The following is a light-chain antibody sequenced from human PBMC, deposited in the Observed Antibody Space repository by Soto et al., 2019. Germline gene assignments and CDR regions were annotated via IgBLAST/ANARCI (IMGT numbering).Light chain of an antibody. CDR2: DAS. CDR1: QSVSSY. Sequence: EIVLTQSPATLSLSPGERATVSCRASQSVSSYLAWCQQKPGQAPRLLIYDASNRATGIPARFSGSGSGTDFALTISSLEPQDFAVYYCQQRSNWPPYTFGQGTKLEIK. J-gene: IGKJ2*01. CDR3: QQRSNWPPYT. V-gene: IGKV3-11*01.